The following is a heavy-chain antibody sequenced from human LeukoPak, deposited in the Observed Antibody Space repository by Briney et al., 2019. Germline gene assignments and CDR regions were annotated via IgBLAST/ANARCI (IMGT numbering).Heavy chain of an antibody. CDR2: INHSGST. CDR3: ARGKVNCSSTSCPLAYFDY. CDR1: GGSFSGNY. V-gene: IGHV4-34*01. J-gene: IGHJ4*02. D-gene: IGHD2-2*01. Sequence: SETLSLTCAVYGGSFSGNYWSWIRQPPGKGLEWIGEINHSGSTNYNPSPKSRVTISVDTSKNQFSLKLSSVTAADTAVYYCARGKVNCSSTSCPLAYFDYWGQGTLVTVSS.